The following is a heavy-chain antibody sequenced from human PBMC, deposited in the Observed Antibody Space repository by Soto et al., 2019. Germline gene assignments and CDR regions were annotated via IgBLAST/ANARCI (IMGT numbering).Heavy chain of an antibody. Sequence: SETLSLTCAVYGGSFSGYYWSWIRQPPGKGLEWIGEINHSGSTNYNPSLKSRVTISVDTSKNQFSLKLTSVTAADTAVYYCARGRRGYSYGLDYWGQGTLVTVSS. CDR1: GGSFSGYY. J-gene: IGHJ4*02. CDR3: ARGRRGYSYGLDY. V-gene: IGHV4-34*01. CDR2: INHSGST. D-gene: IGHD5-18*01.